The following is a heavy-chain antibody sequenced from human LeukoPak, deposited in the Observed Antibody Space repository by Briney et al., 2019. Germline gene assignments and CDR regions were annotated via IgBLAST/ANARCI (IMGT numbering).Heavy chain of an antibody. CDR3: AKGGGYCSGGNCYGAY. D-gene: IGHD2-15*01. CDR1: GFTFSSYG. CDR2: ISYDGSNK. Sequence: GGSLRLSCAASGFTFSSYGMHWVRQAPGKGLEWVAVISYDGSNKYYADSVKGRFTISRDNSKNTLYLQMNSLRREDTAVYYCAKGGGYCSGGNCYGAYWGQGTLVTVSS. J-gene: IGHJ4*02. V-gene: IGHV3-30*18.